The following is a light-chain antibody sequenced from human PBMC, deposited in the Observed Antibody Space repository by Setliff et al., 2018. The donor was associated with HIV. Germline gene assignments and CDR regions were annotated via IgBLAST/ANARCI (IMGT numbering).Light chain of an antibody. CDR2: DVN. Sequence: QSALTQPASVSGSPGQSVTISCTGTSTDIGAQDFVSWYQQRPGNAPKLIIFDVNNRPSGISTRFFGSKSGNTASLTISGLQPEDEGDYYCSAYTTRRTYVFGSGTRSPS. CDR3: SAYTTRRTYV. J-gene: IGLJ1*01. V-gene: IGLV2-14*03. CDR1: STDIGAQDF.